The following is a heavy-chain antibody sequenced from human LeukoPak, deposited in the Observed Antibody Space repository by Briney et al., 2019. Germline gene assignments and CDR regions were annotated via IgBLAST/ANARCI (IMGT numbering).Heavy chain of an antibody. CDR2: IHYSGST. V-gene: IGHV4-39*01. CDR1: GGSISSSDYY. Sequence: PSETLSLTCTVSGGSISSSDYYWGWIRQPPGKGLVYIGSIHYSGSTYYNPSLRSRVSIPVDTSENQFSLKLNSVTAADTAVYYCARGSPYHSWGQGTLVTVSS. J-gene: IGHJ4*02. D-gene: IGHD2-15*01. CDR3: ARGSPYHS.